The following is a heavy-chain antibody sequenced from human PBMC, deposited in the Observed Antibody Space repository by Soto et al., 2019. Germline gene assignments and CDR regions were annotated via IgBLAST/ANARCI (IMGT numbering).Heavy chain of an antibody. CDR1: GFAFTTYA. Sequence: GGSLRLSCAASGFAFTTYAMTWIRQAPGKGLEWVAVISHDGSHKYSADSVKGRFTISRDDSKNTLYLQMSSLRVEDTAIYYCATWEERYFQDWGQGTLVTVSS. D-gene: IGHD1-26*01. J-gene: IGHJ1*01. CDR3: ATWEERYFQD. CDR2: ISHDGSHK. V-gene: IGHV3-30-3*01.